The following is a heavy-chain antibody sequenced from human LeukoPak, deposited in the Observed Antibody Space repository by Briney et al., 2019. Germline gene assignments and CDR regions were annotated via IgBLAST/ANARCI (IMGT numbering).Heavy chain of an antibody. CDR3: ARAVWSGYSSPHYYYYGMDV. CDR1: GFTFSSYS. J-gene: IGHJ6*02. V-gene: IGHV3-21*01. D-gene: IGHD3-3*01. CDR2: ISSSISYI. Sequence: GGSLRLSCAASGFTFSSYSMNWVRQAPGKGLEWVSSISSSISYIYYADSVKGRFTISRDNAKNSLYLQMNSLRAEDTAVYYCARAVWSGYSSPHYYYYGMDVWGQGTTVTVSS.